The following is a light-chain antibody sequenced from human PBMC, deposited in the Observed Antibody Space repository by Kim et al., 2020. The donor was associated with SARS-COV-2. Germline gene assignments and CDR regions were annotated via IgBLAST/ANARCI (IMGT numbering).Light chain of an antibody. J-gene: IGLJ3*02. CDR2: YDS. Sequence: APVKTARITYGGNNIGSKSVHWYQQQPGQAPVLVIYYDSDRPSGIPERFSGSNSGNTATLTSSRVEAGDDADYYCQVWDSSSDHPVFGGGTQRTVL. CDR3: QVWDSSSDHPV. CDR1: NIGSKS. V-gene: IGLV3-21*04.